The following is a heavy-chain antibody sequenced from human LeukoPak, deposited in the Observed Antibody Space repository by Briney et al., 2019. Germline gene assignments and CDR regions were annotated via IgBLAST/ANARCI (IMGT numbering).Heavy chain of an antibody. CDR2: ISGSGDNT. CDR1: GFTFSSYA. V-gene: IGHV3-23*01. J-gene: IGHJ4*02. CDR3: AKGSYYDSSGSFYFDY. D-gene: IGHD3-22*01. Sequence: GGSLRLSCAASGFTFSSYAMSWVRQAPGKGLEWVSGISGSGDNTYYADSVKGRFTISGDNSKNTLYVQVNSLGTEDTAAYYCAKGSYYDSSGSFYFDYWGQGTLVTVSS.